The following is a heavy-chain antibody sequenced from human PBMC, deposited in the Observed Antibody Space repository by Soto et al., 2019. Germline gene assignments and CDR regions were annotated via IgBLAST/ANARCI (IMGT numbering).Heavy chain of an antibody. V-gene: IGHV4-61*01. J-gene: IGHJ4*02. CDR2: VHYSGTT. CDR1: GGSVSDKTYY. CDR3: ARTTAVPNSLRSRYFFDY. D-gene: IGHD4-17*01. Sequence: PSETLSLTCSVSGGSVSDKTYYWSWIRQPPGKRLEWIGYVHYSGTTNYNPTLKSRVTIPVDLSKNQFSLRLSSVTTADTALYYCARTTAVPNSLRSRYFFDYWGQGTLVTVSS.